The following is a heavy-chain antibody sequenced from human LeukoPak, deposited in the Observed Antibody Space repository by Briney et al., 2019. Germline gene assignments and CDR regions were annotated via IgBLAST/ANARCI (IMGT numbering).Heavy chain of an antibody. D-gene: IGHD3-22*01. V-gene: IGHV3-30-3*01. CDR3: ARGDYYDSTWEKYYFDY. CDR1: GFTFSSYA. J-gene: IGHJ4*02. Sequence: GGSLRLSCAASGFTFSSYAMHWVRQAPGKGLEWVAVISYDGSNKYYADSVKGRFTISRDNSNNTPYLQMNSLRAEDTAVYYCARGDYYDSTWEKYYFDYWGQGTLVTVSS. CDR2: ISYDGSNK.